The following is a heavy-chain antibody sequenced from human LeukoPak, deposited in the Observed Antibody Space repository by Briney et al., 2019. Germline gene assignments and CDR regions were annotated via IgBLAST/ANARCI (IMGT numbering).Heavy chain of an antibody. J-gene: IGHJ4*02. Sequence: GGSLRLSCAASGFTFNSYWMWWVRQASGKGLEWVANINPYGSDTYYADSVKGRFTISRDNAENSLYLQMNSLRAEDTAVYYCAKVINSGHYYYFDYWGQGTLVTVSS. V-gene: IGHV3-7*03. CDR2: INPYGSDT. CDR1: GFTFNSYW. D-gene: IGHD3-22*01. CDR3: AKVINSGHYYYFDY.